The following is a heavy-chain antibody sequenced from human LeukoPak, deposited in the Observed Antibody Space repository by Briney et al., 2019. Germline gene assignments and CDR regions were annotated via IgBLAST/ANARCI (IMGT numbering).Heavy chain of an antibody. CDR3: ARKSMAAVGTFDY. Sequence: GGSLRLSCAASGFTFSSYSMNWVRQAPGKGLEWVSSISSSSSYIYYADSVKGRFTISRDNAKNSLYLQMNSLRAEDTAVYYCARKSMAAVGTFDYWGQGTLVIVSS. V-gene: IGHV3-21*04. J-gene: IGHJ4*02. CDR1: GFTFSSYS. D-gene: IGHD6-13*01. CDR2: ISSSSSYI.